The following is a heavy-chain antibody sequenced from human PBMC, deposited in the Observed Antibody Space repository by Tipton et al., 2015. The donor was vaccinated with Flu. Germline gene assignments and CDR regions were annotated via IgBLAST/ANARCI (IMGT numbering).Heavy chain of an antibody. D-gene: IGHD1-1*01. V-gene: IGHV4-59*08. CDR2: IYYSGST. J-gene: IGHJ2*01. Sequence: TLSLTCTVSGGSISSYYWSWIRQPPGKGLEWIGYIYYSGSTNYNPSLKSRVTISVDTSKNQFSLKLSSVTAADTAVYYCASLGATEPYWYFDLWGRGTLVTVSS. CDR3: ASLGATEPYWYFDL. CDR1: GGSISSYY.